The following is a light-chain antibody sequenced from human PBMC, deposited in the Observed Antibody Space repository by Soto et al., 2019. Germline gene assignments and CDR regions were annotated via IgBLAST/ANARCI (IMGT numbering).Light chain of an antibody. CDR1: SSNLGAGYH. CDR3: QSYDSALSGSWV. Sequence: QPVLTQPPSVSGAPGQRVTISCTGSSSNLGAGYHVHWYQQVPGTAPKLLIYADNNRPSGVPVRFSGSKSGTSASLAITGLQAEDEADYYCQSYDSALSGSWVFGAGTKLTVL. V-gene: IGLV1-40*01. CDR2: ADN. J-gene: IGLJ3*02.